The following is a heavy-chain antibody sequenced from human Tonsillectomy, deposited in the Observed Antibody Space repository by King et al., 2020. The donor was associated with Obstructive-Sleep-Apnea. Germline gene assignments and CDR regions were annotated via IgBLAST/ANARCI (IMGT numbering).Heavy chain of an antibody. Sequence: VQLVESGGGLVQPGGSLRLSCSASGFTFSNYTIHWVRQAPGKGLEYVSVISSNGGSTYYADSVKGRFTISRDNSKNTLYLQMSSLRAEDTAVYYCVKEANWSDGFFDYWGQGTLVTVSS. CDR2: ISSNGGST. V-gene: IGHV3-64D*06. CDR1: GFTFSNYT. D-gene: IGHD1-1*01. CDR3: VKEANWSDGFFDY. J-gene: IGHJ4*02.